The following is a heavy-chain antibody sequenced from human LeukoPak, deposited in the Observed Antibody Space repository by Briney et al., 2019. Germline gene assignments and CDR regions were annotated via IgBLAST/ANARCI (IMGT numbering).Heavy chain of an antibody. Sequence: KSSETLSLTCTVSGGSISSYYWSWIRQPPGKGLEWIGYIYYSGSTNYNPSVKSRVTISVDTSKNQFSLTLRSVTAADTAVYYCARETEKQWQYWGQGTMATVSS. V-gene: IGHV4-4*08. CDR3: ARETEKQWQY. J-gene: IGHJ3*01. D-gene: IGHD6-19*01. CDR2: IYYSGST. CDR1: GGSISSYY.